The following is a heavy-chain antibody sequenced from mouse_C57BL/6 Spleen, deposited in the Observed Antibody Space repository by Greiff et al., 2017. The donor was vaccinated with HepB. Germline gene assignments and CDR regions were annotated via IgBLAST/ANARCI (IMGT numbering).Heavy chain of an antibody. Sequence: QVQLQQPGAELVRPGTSVKLSCKASGYTFTSYWMHWVKQRPGQGLEWIGVIDPSDSYTNYNQKFKGKATLTVDTSSSTAYMQLSSLTSEDSAVYYCARSGLGRQIYYFDYWGQGTTLTVSS. CDR2: IDPSDSYT. CDR1: GYTFTSYW. V-gene: IGHV1-59*01. CDR3: ARSGLGRQIYYFDY. D-gene: IGHD4-1*01. J-gene: IGHJ2*01.